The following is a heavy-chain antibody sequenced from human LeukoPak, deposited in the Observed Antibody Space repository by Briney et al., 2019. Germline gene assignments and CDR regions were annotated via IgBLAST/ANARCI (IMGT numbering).Heavy chain of an antibody. CDR3: ARPPSITNPYYGLDV. J-gene: IGHJ6*02. CDR1: GFTFTSYD. Sequence: PGGSLRLSCAASGFTFTSYDMNWVRQAPGKGLEWVSYISSGGGTIYYTDSVKGRFTISRDNAKNSLLLQMNSLRAEDTAVYYCARPPSITNPYYGLDVWGQGTTVTVSS. D-gene: IGHD3-3*01. CDR2: ISSGGGTI. V-gene: IGHV3-48*03.